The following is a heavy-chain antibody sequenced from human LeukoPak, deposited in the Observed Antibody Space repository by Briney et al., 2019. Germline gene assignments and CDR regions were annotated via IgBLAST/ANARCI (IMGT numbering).Heavy chain of an antibody. CDR2: ISGSGGST. CDR3: AEGGGYDFWSGYRYFDY. CDR1: GFTFSSYA. J-gene: IGHJ4*02. Sequence: PGGSLRLSCAASGFTFSSYAMTWVRQAPGKGLEWDSAISGSGGSTYHADSVKGRFTISRDNSKNTLYLQMNSLRAEDTAVYYCAEGGGYDFWSGYRYFDYWGQGTLVTVSS. D-gene: IGHD3-3*01. V-gene: IGHV3-23*01.